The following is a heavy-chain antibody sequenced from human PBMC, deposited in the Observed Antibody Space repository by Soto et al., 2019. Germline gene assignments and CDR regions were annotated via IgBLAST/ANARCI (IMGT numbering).Heavy chain of an antibody. J-gene: IGHJ4*02. CDR1: GFTFSSYG. Sequence: GGSLRLSCAASGFTFSSYGMHWVRQAPGKGLEWVAVISYDGSNKYYADSVKGRFTISRDNSKNTLYLQMNSLRAEDTAVYYCAKDLALGIFDYWGQGTLVTVSS. D-gene: IGHD7-27*01. V-gene: IGHV3-30*18. CDR2: ISYDGSNK. CDR3: AKDLALGIFDY.